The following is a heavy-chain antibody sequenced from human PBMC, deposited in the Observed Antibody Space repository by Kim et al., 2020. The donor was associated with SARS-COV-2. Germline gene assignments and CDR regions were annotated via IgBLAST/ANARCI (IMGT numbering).Heavy chain of an antibody. Sequence: GGSLRLSCAASGFTFSSYGMHWVRQAPGKGLEWVAVISYDGSNKYYADSVKGRCTISRDNSKNTLYLQMNSLRAEDTAVYYCARAADYYDSSDDAFDIWGQGAMVTVSS. CDR2: ISYDGSNK. CDR1: GFTFSSYG. CDR3: ARAADYYDSSDDAFDI. V-gene: IGHV3-30*03. J-gene: IGHJ3*02. D-gene: IGHD3-22*01.